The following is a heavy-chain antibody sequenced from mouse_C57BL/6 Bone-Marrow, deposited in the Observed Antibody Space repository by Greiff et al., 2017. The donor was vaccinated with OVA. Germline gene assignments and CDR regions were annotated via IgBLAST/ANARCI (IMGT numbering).Heavy chain of an antibody. CDR3: ASRGVTKAMDY. CDR2: ISSGGSYT. D-gene: IGHD2-2*01. Sequence: EVQVVESGGDLVKPGGSLKLSCAASGFTFSSYGMSWVRQTPDKRLEWVATISSGGSYTYYPDSVKGRFTISRDNAKNTLYLQMSSLKSEDTAMDYCASRGVTKAMDYWGQGTSVTVSS. J-gene: IGHJ4*01. CDR1: GFTFSSYG. V-gene: IGHV5-6*01.